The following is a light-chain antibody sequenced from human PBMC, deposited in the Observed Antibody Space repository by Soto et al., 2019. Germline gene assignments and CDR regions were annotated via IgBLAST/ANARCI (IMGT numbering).Light chain of an antibody. V-gene: IGLV2-14*01. J-gene: IGLJ1*01. CDR1: SSNIGAGYD. CDR2: DVS. Sequence: QSALTQPPSVSGAPGQRFTISCTGSSSNIGAGYDVSWYQQHPGKAPKLMIYDVSNRPSGVSNRFSGSKSGNTASLTISGLQAEEEADYYCSSYTSSSTFYVFGTGTKVTVL. CDR3: SSYTSSSTFYV.